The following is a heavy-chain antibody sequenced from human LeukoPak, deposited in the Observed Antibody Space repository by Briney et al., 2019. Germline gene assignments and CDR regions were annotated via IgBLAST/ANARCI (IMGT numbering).Heavy chain of an antibody. CDR3: ARQRRGGYSLT. CDR1: GYTFTSYW. D-gene: IGHD5-12*01. Sequence: GESLKVSCKGSGYTFTSYWIGWVRQMPGKGLEWMGIVYPSDSDTKYSPSFQGQVTISADKSISTAYLQWSSLKASDTAIYYCARQRRGGYSLTWGQGTLVTVSS. J-gene: IGHJ5*02. CDR2: VYPSDSDT. V-gene: IGHV5-51*01.